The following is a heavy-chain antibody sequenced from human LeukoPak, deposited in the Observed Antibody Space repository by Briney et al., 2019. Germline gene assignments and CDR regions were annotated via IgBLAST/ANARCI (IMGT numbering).Heavy chain of an antibody. V-gene: IGHV3-23*01. Sequence: GGSLRLSCAASGFTFSSYSMTWVRQAPGKGLQWVSTISVSGENTYYADSVKGRFTISRDISKSTLYLQMNSLRDEDTALYYCAIYGSGSYYTGLIWGQGTLVTVSS. CDR3: AIYGSGSYYTGLI. J-gene: IGHJ4*02. CDR2: ISVSGENT. CDR1: GFTFSSYS. D-gene: IGHD3-10*01.